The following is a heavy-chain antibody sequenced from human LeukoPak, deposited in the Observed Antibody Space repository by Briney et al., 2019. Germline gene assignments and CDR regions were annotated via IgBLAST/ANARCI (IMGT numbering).Heavy chain of an antibody. CDR1: GFNFMRYA. CDR2: VSTDGDT. J-gene: IGHJ4*02. CDR3: ARSRSGSVAGTSDY. D-gene: IGHD6-19*01. V-gene: IGHV3-23*01. Sequence: PGGSLRLSCAASGFNFMRYAMSWVRQAPGKGLEWVSSVSTDGDTYCTDSVKGRFTISRDGSTNTLFLQMISLRAGDTALYYCARSRSGSVAGTSDYWGQGTLVIVSS.